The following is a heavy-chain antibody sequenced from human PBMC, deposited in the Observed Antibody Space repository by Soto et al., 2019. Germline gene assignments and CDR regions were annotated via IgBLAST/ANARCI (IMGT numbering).Heavy chain of an antibody. CDR3: ARGGAGIAVAVEIDY. CDR2: ISYDGSNK. J-gene: IGHJ4*02. CDR1: GFTFSSYA. V-gene: IGHV3-30-3*01. Sequence: QVQLVESGGGVVQPGRSLRLSCAASGFTFSSYAMHWVRQAPGKGLEWVAVISYDGSNKYYADSVKGRFTITRDNSKNTLYLQMNRLRAEDTAVYYCARGGAGIAVAVEIDYWGQGTLVTVSS. D-gene: IGHD6-19*01.